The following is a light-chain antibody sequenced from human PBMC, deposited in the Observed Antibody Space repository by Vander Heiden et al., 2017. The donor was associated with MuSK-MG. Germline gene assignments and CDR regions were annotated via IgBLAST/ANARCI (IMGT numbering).Light chain of an antibody. Sequence: QSALTQPASVSGSPGQSITIPRPRTTSDDGGYTYVLWYPPYPGKAPNLMIYDVSNRPSGVSNRFSGSKSGNTASLTISGLQAEDEADYYCSSYTSSSTRVFGGGTKLTVL. J-gene: IGLJ2*01. CDR3: SSYTSSSTRV. CDR2: DVS. CDR1: TSDDGGYTY. V-gene: IGLV2-14*03.